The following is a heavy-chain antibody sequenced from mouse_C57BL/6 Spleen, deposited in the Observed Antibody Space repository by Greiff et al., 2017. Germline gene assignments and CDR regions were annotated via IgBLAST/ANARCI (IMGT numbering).Heavy chain of an antibody. V-gene: IGHV5-6*01. CDR2: ISSGGSYT. Sequence: EVQVVESGGDLVKPGGSLKLSCAASGFTFSSYGMSWVRQTPDKRLEWVATISSGGSYTYYPDSVKGRITISRDTAKNTRYLQMSSLKSEDTAVYYWARPIYYDYEYYFDYWGQGTTLTDSS. CDR3: ARPIYYDYEYYFDY. CDR1: GFTFSSYG. J-gene: IGHJ2*01. D-gene: IGHD2-4*01.